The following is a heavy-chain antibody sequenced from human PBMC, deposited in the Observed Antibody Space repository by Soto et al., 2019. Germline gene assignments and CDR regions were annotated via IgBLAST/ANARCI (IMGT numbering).Heavy chain of an antibody. CDR3: AKFPAHIVVVIAPHY. Sequence: PGGSLRLSCAASGFTFSSYAMSWVGQAPGKGLEWVSAISGSGGSTYYADSVKGRFTISRDNSKNTLYLQMNSLRAEDTAVYYCAKFPAHIVVVIAPHYWGQGTLVTVSS. J-gene: IGHJ4*02. V-gene: IGHV3-23*01. CDR2: ISGSGGST. D-gene: IGHD2-21*01. CDR1: GFTFSSYA.